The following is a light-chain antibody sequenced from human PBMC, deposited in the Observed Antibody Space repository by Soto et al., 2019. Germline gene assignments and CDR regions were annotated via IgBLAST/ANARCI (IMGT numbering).Light chain of an antibody. Sequence: QSVLTQPASVSGSPGQSITISCTGTSSDVGSYNLVSWYQQHPGTAHKLMIYEAFKRPSGVSNRFSGSKSGDTASLTISGFQAEDEADYSCGSYAGSTPLYVFGTGTKATVL. V-gene: IGLV2-23*01. J-gene: IGLJ1*01. CDR2: EAF. CDR1: SSDVGSYNL. CDR3: GSYAGSTPLYV.